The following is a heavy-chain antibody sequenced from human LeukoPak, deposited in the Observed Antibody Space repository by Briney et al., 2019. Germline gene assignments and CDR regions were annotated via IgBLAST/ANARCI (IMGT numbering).Heavy chain of an antibody. CDR1: GFTFSSYS. J-gene: IGHJ4*02. Sequence: GGSLRLSCAASGFTFSSYSMNWVRQAPGKGLEWVSSISSSSSYIYYADSVKGRFTISRDNAKNSLYLQMNSLRAEDTAVYYCAKDPYYYGSGSYYNTPSFDYWGQGTLVTVSS. CDR2: ISSSSSYI. V-gene: IGHV3-21*01. D-gene: IGHD3-10*01. CDR3: AKDPYYYGSGSYYNTPSFDY.